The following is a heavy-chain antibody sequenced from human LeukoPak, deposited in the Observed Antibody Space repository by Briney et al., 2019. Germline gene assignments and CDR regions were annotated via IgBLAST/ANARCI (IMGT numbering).Heavy chain of an antibody. V-gene: IGHV4-4*02. J-gene: IGHJ4*02. D-gene: IGHD6-13*01. CDR3: ARDRGSSPIEDDC. CDR1: GGSISSSNW. Sequence: SETLSLTCAVSGGSISSSNWWSWVRQPPGKGLEWIGEIYHSGSTNYNPSLKSRVTISVDKSKNQFSLKLSSVTAADTAVYYCARDRGSSPIEDDCWGQGTLVTVSS. CDR2: IYHSGST.